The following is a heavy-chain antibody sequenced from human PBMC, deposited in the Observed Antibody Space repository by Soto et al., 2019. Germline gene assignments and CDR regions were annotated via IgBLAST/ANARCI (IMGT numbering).Heavy chain of an antibody. CDR2: INQDGSQV. CDR3: VRDHGYYVFGY. Sequence: EVHLVESGGGLVQPGGSLRLSCAASGFTFSHYWMGWVRQAPGKGLEWVADINQDGSQVYYVDSVKGRFTISRDNAQNSLYPQMSSLGAELTAVYCCVRDHGYYVFGYWGQGTLVTVSS. D-gene: IGHD3-22*01. CDR1: GFTFSHYW. V-gene: IGHV3-7*01. J-gene: IGHJ1*01.